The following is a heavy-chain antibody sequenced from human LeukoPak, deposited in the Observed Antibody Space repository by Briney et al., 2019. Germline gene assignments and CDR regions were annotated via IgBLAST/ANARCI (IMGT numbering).Heavy chain of an antibody. J-gene: IGHJ4*02. V-gene: IGHV1-69*04. Sequence: LVKVSCKASGGTFSSYAISWVRQAPGQGLEWMGRIIPILGIANYAQKFQGRVTITADKSTSTAYMELSSLRSEDTAVYYCARGADILTGYMSYWGQGTLVTVSS. D-gene: IGHD3-9*01. CDR3: ARGADILTGYMSY. CDR2: IIPILGIA. CDR1: GGTFSSYA.